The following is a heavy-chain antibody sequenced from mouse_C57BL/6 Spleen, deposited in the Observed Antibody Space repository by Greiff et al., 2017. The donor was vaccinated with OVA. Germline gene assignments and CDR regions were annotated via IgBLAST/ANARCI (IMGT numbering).Heavy chain of an antibody. D-gene: IGHD2-3*01. V-gene: IGHV5-9-1*02. Sequence: EVMLVESGEGLVKPGGSLKLSCAASGFTFSSYAMSWVRQTPEKRLEWVAYISSGGDYIYYADTVKGRSTISRDNARNTLYLQMSSLKTEDTARYYCTRDLYDDAMDYWGQGTSVTVSS. CDR1: GFTFSSYA. CDR3: TRDLYDDAMDY. J-gene: IGHJ4*01. CDR2: ISSGGDYI.